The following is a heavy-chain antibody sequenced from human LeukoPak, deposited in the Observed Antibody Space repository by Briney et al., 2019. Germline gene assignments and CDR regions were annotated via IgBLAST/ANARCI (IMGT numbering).Heavy chain of an antibody. D-gene: IGHD3-9*01. J-gene: IGHJ3*02. CDR1: GYTFTSYA. Sequence: ASVKVSCKASGYTFTSYAMHWVRQAPGQRLEWMGWINAGNGNTEYSQKFQGRVTITRDTSASTAYMELSSLRSEDTAVYYCASNHRTGYFGGAAFDIWGQGTMVTVSS. CDR2: INAGNGNT. CDR3: ASNHRTGYFGGAAFDI. V-gene: IGHV1-3*01.